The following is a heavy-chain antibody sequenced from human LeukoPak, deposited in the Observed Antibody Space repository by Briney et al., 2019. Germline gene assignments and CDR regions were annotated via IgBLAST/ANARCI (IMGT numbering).Heavy chain of an antibody. V-gene: IGHV1-8*01. CDR2: LNPNSGKT. J-gene: IGHJ6*02. CDR1: GYSFTNYD. Sequence: ASVKVSCKASGYSFTNYDINWVRQASGQGLEWMGWLNPNSGKTGYAQRFQGRVTLTRNTSVSTAYMELSSLRFEDTAVYYCARQGGLDVGGQGTTVTVS. CDR3: ARQGGLDV.